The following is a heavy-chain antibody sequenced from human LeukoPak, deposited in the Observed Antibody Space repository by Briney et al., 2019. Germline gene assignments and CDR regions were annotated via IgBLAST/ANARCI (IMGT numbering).Heavy chain of an antibody. V-gene: IGHV4-59*08. CDR3: ARLGIDSSSWSPKRLRYYYGMDV. J-gene: IGHJ6*02. Sequence: SETLSLTCTVSGGSISSYYWSWIRQPPGKGLEWIGYSYYSGSTNYNPSLKSRVTISVDTSKNQFSLKLSSVTAADTAVYYCARLGIDSSSWSPKRLRYYYGMDVWGQGTTVAVSS. CDR1: GGSISSYY. CDR2: SYYSGST. D-gene: IGHD6-13*01.